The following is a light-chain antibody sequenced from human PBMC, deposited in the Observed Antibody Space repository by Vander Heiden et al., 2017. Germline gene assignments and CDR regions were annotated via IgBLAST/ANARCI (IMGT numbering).Light chain of an antibody. CDR2: KAS. J-gene: IGKJ3*01. CDR3: QQYNSYFT. CDR1: QSISSW. V-gene: IGKV1-5*03. Sequence: DIQMTQSPSTLSASVGDRVTLTSRASQSISSWLGWHQQKPRKAPNLLNYKASILESGVPSMCRGSGSGTEITLTISSLQPDDVATYCCQQYNSYFTFGRGTKVDIK.